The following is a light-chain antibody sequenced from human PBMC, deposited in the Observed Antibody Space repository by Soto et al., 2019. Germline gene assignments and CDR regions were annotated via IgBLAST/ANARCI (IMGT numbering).Light chain of an antibody. J-gene: IGKJ1*01. V-gene: IGKV3-20*01. CDR3: QQYGSLSWT. CDR1: QSVSSNY. Sequence: EIVLTQSPGTLSLSLGERATLSCRASQSVSSNYLAWYQQKPGQAPRLLIYGASSRATAIPDRFSGSGSGTDFTLTISRLEPEDFAVYYCQQYGSLSWTFGQGTKVEIK. CDR2: GAS.